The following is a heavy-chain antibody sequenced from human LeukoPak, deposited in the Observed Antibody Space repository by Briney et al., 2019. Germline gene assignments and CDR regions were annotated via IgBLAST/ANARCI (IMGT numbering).Heavy chain of an antibody. CDR3: VTTTVTTSYAFDV. D-gene: IGHD4-11*01. J-gene: IGHJ3*01. V-gene: IGHV3-30*02. CDR1: RFTFSSYG. CDR2: IRYDGSNK. Sequence: GGSLRLSCAASRFTFSSYGMHWVRQAPGKGLEWVAFIRYDGSNKYYADSVKGRFTISRDNSKNTLFLQMDSLRPEDTAVYYCVTTTVTTSYAFDVWGPGTMVTVSS.